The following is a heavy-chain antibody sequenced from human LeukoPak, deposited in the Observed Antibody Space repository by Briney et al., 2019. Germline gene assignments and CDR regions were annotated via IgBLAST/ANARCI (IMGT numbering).Heavy chain of an antibody. CDR3: ARPTEPYYYYYGMDV. J-gene: IGHJ6*02. V-gene: IGHV3-11*01. CDR1: GFTFSDYY. CDR2: ISSSGSTI. D-gene: IGHD1-1*01. Sequence: GGSLRLSCAASGFTFSDYYMSWIRQAPGKGLEWVSYISSSGSTIYYADSVKGRFTISRDNAKNSLYLQMNSLRDEDTAVYYCARPTEPYYYYYGMDVWGQGTTVTVSS.